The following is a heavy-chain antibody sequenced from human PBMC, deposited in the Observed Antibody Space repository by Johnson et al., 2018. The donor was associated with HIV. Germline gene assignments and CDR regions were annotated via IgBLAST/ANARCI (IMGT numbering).Heavy chain of an antibody. D-gene: IGHD3-10*01. J-gene: IGHJ3*02. V-gene: IGHV3-30*04. CDR3: AKDMSSGSGEIVSLLATGKAAPDAFDI. CDR2: ISYDGSNK. CDR1: GFTFSSYA. Sequence: QVQLVESGGGLVQPGGSLRLSCAASGFTFSSYAMHWVRQAPGKGLEWVAVISYDGSNKYYADSVKGRLPISRDNSKNTLYLQLDSLRTEDTALYYCAKDMSSGSGEIVSLLATGKAAPDAFDIWGQGTMVTVSS.